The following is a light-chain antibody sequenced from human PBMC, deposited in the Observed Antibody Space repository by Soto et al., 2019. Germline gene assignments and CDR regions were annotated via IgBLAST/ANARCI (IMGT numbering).Light chain of an antibody. Sequence: QSALTQPASVSGSPGQSITISCTGTSSDVGNCNYVSWYQQHPGKAPKLIIYEVTNRPSGVSDRFSASKSGTTASLTISGLQAEDEADYYCSSCTSSSTLVLFGGGTQLTVL. CDR3: SSCTSSSTLVL. CDR1: SSDVGNCNY. CDR2: EVT. J-gene: IGLJ2*01. V-gene: IGLV2-14*03.